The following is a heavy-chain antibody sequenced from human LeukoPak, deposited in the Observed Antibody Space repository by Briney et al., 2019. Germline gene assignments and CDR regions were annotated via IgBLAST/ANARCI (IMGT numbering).Heavy chain of an antibody. J-gene: IGHJ6*03. CDR1: GYTFSSYV. V-gene: IGHV7-4-1*02. CDR2: INTNTGNP. CDR3: ARGFGATGEGGNILERGYKYYYYYYMDV. Sequence: ASVKVSCKASGYTFSSYVMNWVRQAPGQGLEWMGWINTNTGNPTYAPGFTGRFVFSLDTSVSTAYLQITSLKAEDTAVYYCARGFGATGEGGNILERGYKYYYYYYMDVWGKGTTVTVSS. D-gene: IGHD3-16*01.